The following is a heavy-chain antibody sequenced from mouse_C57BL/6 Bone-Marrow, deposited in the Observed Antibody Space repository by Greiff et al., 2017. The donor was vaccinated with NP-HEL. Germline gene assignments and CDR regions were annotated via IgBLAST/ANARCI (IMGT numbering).Heavy chain of an antibody. CDR1: GYTFTSYW. J-gene: IGHJ2*01. CDR2: IDPSDSYT. V-gene: IGHV1-59*01. CDR3: ARSGYDYDGYYFDY. Sequence: VQLQQPGAELVRPWTSVKLSCKASGYTFTSYWMHWVKQRPGQGLEWIGVIDPSDSYTNYNQKFKGKATLTVDTSSSTAYMQLSSLTSEDSAVYYCARSGYDYDGYYFDYWGQGTTLTVSS. D-gene: IGHD2-4*01.